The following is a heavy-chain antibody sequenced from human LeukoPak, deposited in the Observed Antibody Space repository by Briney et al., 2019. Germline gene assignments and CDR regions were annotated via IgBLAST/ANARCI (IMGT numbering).Heavy chain of an antibody. D-gene: IGHD1-1*01. Sequence: PGGSLRLSCAASGFSFNTFNMNWVRQAPGKGLEWVSSITSGGDYIYYADSAKGRFTTSQDNAKNSLYLQMHSLRAEDTAVYYCASSQGNVAYYYYMDVWGKGPRSPSP. J-gene: IGHJ6*03. CDR1: GFSFNTFN. CDR2: ITSGGDYI. V-gene: IGHV3-21*01. CDR3: ASSQGNVAYYYYMDV.